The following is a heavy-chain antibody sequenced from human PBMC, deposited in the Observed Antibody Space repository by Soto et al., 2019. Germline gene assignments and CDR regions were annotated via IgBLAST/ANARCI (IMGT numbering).Heavy chain of an antibody. D-gene: IGHD6-13*01. J-gene: IGHJ5*02. V-gene: IGHV4-4*07. CDR3: VASLAASGLNWLDP. CDR1: GGSISEKY. CDR2: IFANGHT. Sequence: SETRSLTCIVSGGSISEKYWNWVRQPPGKGLEWIGLIFANGHTDYNPSLKSRVTMSVDASKNQFSLRLTSMTAADTAVYYCVASLAASGLNWLDPWGRGTLVTVSS.